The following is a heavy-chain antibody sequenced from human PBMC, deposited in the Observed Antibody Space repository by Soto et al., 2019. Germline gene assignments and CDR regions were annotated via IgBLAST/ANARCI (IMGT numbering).Heavy chain of an antibody. J-gene: IGHJ1*01. CDR1: GYSFTIYW. CDR2: IYPGDSDT. CDR3: ARSDKTYCSGGSCRYFQH. Sequence: GESLKISCKGSGYSFTIYWIGWVRQRPGKGLEWMGIIYPGDSDTRYSPSFQGQVTISADKSISTAYLQWSGLKASDTAMYYCARSDKTYCSGGSCRYFQHWGQGTLVTVS. D-gene: IGHD2-15*01. V-gene: IGHV5-51*01.